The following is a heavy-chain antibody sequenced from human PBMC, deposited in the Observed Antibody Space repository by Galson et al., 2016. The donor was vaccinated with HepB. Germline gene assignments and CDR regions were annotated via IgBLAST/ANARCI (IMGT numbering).Heavy chain of an antibody. Sequence: SVKVSCKASGYIFTTHSLNWVRQAPGQGLEWMGWINPYNGNTNYAQKFQDRVTMTTGTSTSTAYMELRSLRAADTAIYYCAKRFGSHGMDAWGQGTTVTVSS. CDR3: AKRFGSHGMDA. J-gene: IGHJ6*02. CDR1: GYIFTTHS. V-gene: IGHV1-18*01. CDR2: INPYNGNT. D-gene: IGHD3-10*01.